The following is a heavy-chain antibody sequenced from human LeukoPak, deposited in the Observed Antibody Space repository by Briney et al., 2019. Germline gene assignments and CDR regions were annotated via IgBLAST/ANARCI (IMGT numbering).Heavy chain of an antibody. J-gene: IGHJ4*02. CDR2: IYTSGST. CDR1: GGSISSGSYY. V-gene: IGHV4-61*02. Sequence: TSQTLSLTCTVSGGSISSGSYYWSWIRQPAGKGLEWIGRIYTSGSTNYNPSLKSRVTISVDTSKNQFSLKLSSVTAADTAVYYCASGWYDAGGDHYWGQGTLVTVSS. CDR3: ASGWYDAGGDHY. D-gene: IGHD6-19*01.